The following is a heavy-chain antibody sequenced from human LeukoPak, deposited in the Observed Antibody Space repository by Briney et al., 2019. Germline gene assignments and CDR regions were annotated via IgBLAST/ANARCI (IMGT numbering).Heavy chain of an antibody. D-gene: IGHD6-6*01. Sequence: GRSLRLPCAASGFTFSSYAMHWVRQAPGKGLEWVAVISHDGSNKYYADSVKGRFTISRDNAKNTLYLQMNSLRAEDTAVYYCARSSGIDYWGQGTLVTVSS. CDR1: GFTFSSYA. V-gene: IGHV3-30-3*01. CDR3: ARSSGIDY. CDR2: ISHDGSNK. J-gene: IGHJ4*02.